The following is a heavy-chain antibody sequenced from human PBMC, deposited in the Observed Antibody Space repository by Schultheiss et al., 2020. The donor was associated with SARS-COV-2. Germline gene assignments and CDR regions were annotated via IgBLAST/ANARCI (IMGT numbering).Heavy chain of an antibody. CDR1: GFTFDDYA. J-gene: IGHJ6*02. CDR2: IRSKGFGGTI. D-gene: IGHD3-3*01. V-gene: IGHV3-49*04. Sequence: GGSLRLSCAASGFTFDDYAMHWVRQAPGKGLEWVGFIRSKGFGGTIEYGASVKGRFTISRDDSKGIAYLQMNSLKTEDTAVYYCTREGTDFYYYYGMDVWGQGTTVTVSS. CDR3: TREGTDFYYYYGMDV.